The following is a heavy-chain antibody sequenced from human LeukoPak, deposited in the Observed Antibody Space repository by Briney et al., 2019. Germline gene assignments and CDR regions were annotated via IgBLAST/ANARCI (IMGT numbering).Heavy chain of an antibody. Sequence: SETLSLTCAVYGGSFSGYYWSWIRQPPGKGLEWIGEINHSGSTNYNPSLKSRVTISVDTSKNQFSLKLSSVTAADTAVYYCARGGRKWGVRGVINPPDYWGQGTLVTVSS. CDR2: INHSGST. CDR3: ARGGRKWGVRGVINPPDY. V-gene: IGHV4-34*01. D-gene: IGHD3-10*01. CDR1: GGSFSGYY. J-gene: IGHJ4*02.